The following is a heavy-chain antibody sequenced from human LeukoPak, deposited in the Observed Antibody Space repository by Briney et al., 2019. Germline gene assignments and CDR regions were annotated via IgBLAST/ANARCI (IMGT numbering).Heavy chain of an antibody. V-gene: IGHV4-30-4*01. J-gene: IGHJ6*02. D-gene: IGHD4-17*01. CDR1: GXSISGGDYY. CDR2: IYYSGST. Sequence: PSETLSLTCTVSGXSISGGDYYWSWIRQPPGKGLEWIGYIYYSGSTYYNPSLKSRVTISVDTSKNQFSLKLSSVTAADTAVYYCARYVALGGDYGDYYYGMDVWGQGTTVTVSS. CDR3: ARYVALGGDYGDYYYGMDV.